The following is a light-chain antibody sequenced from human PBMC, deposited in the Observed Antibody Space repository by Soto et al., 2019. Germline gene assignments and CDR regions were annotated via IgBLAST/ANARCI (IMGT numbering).Light chain of an antibody. J-gene: IGKJ3*01. CDR3: QQRSNWPGFT. Sequence: EIVLTQSPATLSLSPGERATLSCRASQSVSSYLAWYQQKPGQAPRLLIYDASNRATGIPARFSGSGSGTDFTLTISSLEPEDFAVYYCQQRSNWPGFTFGPGTKVEIK. CDR2: DAS. CDR1: QSVSSY. V-gene: IGKV3-11*01.